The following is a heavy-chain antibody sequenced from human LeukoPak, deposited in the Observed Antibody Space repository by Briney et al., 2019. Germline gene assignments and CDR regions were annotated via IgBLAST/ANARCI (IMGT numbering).Heavy chain of an antibody. CDR3: ATLDSYYDNSGRPLIPD. J-gene: IGHJ4*02. V-gene: IGHV1-24*01. CDR2: FKSEDDEP. Sequence: ATANASCTISGYTPTDFSMHGVRQTPGKGLEWVGGFKSEDDEPIYAPHFRGRVTVTEDTSTDTAYMELSSLRSEDTAVYYCATLDSYYDNSGRPLIPDWGQGTLVTVSS. CDR1: GYTPTDFS. D-gene: IGHD3-22*01.